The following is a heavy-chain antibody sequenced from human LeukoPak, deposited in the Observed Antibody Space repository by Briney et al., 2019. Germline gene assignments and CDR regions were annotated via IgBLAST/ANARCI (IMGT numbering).Heavy chain of an antibody. CDR1: GGSISSYY. CDR3: ARGDDPEGLFDY. D-gene: IGHD3-16*01. Sequence: SETLSLTCTVSGGSISSYYWSWIRQPPGKGLEWIGYIYYSGSTNYNPSLKSRVTISVDTSKNQFSLKLSSATAADTAVYYCARGDDPEGLFDYWGQGTLVTVSS. CDR2: IYYSGST. V-gene: IGHV4-59*01. J-gene: IGHJ4*02.